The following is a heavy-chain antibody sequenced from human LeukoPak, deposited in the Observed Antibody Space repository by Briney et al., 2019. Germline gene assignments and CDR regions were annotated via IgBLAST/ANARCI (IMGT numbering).Heavy chain of an antibody. V-gene: IGHV4-39*07. D-gene: IGHD2-2*02. CDR2: IYYSGST. J-gene: IGHJ4*02. CDR3: AREGSLSDLLYPFDY. Sequence: SETLSLTCTVSGGSISSSSYYWGWIRQPPGKGLEWIGSIYYSGSTYYNPSLKSRVTISVDTSKNQFSLKLSSVTAADTAVYYCAREGSLSDLLYPFDYWGQGTLVTVSS. CDR1: GGSISSSSYY.